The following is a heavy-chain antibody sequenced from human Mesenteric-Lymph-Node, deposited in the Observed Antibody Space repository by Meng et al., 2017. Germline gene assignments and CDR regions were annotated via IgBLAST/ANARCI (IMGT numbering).Heavy chain of an antibody. V-gene: IGHV6-1*01. D-gene: IGHD6-25*01. CDR1: GDSVSTNSAA. J-gene: IGHJ4*02. CDR3: ARDPAAFDF. Sequence: QVQLQQSSPGLVKPPQTLSLTCAISGDSVSTNSAAWNWIRQSPSGGLEWLGRTYYKSKWYNDYAESVKSRITINPDTSKNQFSLQLNSVTPEDTAVYYCARDPAAFDFWGQGILVTVSS. CDR2: TYYKSKWYN.